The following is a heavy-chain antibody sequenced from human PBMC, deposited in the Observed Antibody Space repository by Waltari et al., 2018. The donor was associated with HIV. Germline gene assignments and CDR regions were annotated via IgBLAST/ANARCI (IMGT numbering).Heavy chain of an antibody. V-gene: IGHV3-7*01. CDR3: ARDHESGAGMYYFAR. D-gene: IGHD3-16*01. CDR1: GFTFSTYW. Sequence: EVLLVQSGGDLVQPGESLRLPCAASGFTFSTYWMTWVRQAPGKGLGGVATIDQDVSEKDYVDCVKGRFLISRDNAWSSLSLEMNNLRAEDSAVYYWARDHESGAGMYYFARWGQGSLVTVSS. J-gene: IGHJ4*02. CDR2: IDQDVSEK.